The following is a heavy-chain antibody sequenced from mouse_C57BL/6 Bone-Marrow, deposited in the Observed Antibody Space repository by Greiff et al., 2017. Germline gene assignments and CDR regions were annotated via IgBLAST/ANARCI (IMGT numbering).Heavy chain of an antibody. Sequence: QVQLQQSGAELVRPGTSVKVSCKASGYAFTNYLIEWVKQRPGQGLVWIGVINPGSGGTNYNEKFKGKATLTADKSSSTAYMQLSSLTSEDSAVYFCARNSNYVNDYWGQGTTLTVSS. J-gene: IGHJ2*01. CDR1: GYAFTNYL. CDR3: ARNSNYVNDY. CDR2: INPGSGGT. V-gene: IGHV1-54*01. D-gene: IGHD2-5*01.